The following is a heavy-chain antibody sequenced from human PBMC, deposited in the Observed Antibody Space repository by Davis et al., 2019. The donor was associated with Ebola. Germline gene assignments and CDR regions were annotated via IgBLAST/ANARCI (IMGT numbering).Heavy chain of an antibody. CDR3: ARGGVPMVTIDS. CDR2: VSHDGITT. Sequence: GESLKISCEASGFTFSTFPMHWVRQAPGKGLEWVAVVSHDGITTYYADSVKGRFTISRDNSRNTLYLQMNSLRAEDTAVYYCARGGVPMVTIDSWGQGTLVTVSS. D-gene: IGHD4/OR15-4a*01. V-gene: IGHV3-30-3*01. CDR1: GFTFSTFP. J-gene: IGHJ4*02.